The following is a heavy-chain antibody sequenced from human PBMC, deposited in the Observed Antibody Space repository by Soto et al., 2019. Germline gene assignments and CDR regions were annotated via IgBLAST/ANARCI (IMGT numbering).Heavy chain of an antibody. V-gene: IGHV1-18*01. Sequence: QVQVVQSGDEVKKPGASVKVSCKASGYTFTNYGFSWVRQAPGQGLEWMGWISGYNGNTKYAEKFQGRVTMTTDTSTSTAHMALWSLRSDHTAVYYCAREGQAPYYYYGMDVWGQGTAVTVPS. CDR3: AREGQAPYYYYGMDV. J-gene: IGHJ6*02. CDR1: GYTFTNYG. CDR2: ISGYNGNT.